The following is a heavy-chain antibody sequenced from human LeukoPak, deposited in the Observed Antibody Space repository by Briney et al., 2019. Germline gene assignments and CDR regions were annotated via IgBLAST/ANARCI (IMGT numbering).Heavy chain of an antibody. J-gene: IGHJ1*01. Sequence: VASVKVSCKTSGYTFTGQYLHWVRQAPGQGLEWMGWINPNSGGTKSARKFQGRVIMTRDTSISTAYMELRSLSSDDTAVYYCARGRQLHLGELFPFAEFFQPWGQGTLVTVFS. CDR2: INPNSGGT. D-gene: IGHD3-16*01. CDR3: ARGRQLHLGELFPFAEFFQP. CDR1: GYTFTGQY. V-gene: IGHV1-2*02.